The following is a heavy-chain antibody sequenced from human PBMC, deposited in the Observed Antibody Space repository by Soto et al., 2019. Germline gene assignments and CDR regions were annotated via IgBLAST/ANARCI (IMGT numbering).Heavy chain of an antibody. J-gene: IGHJ5*02. CDR2: IYSSGNT. Sequence: LSETLSLTXSVSGGTISGYYWTWIRQPAGKGLEWIGRIYSSGNTKYNPSLQSRVTMSLDTSNNQFSLRLTSVTAADTAVYYCARGQRFSDWFDPWGQGTLVTVSS. V-gene: IGHV4-4*07. CDR3: ARGQRFSDWFDP. D-gene: IGHD3-3*01. CDR1: GGTISGYY.